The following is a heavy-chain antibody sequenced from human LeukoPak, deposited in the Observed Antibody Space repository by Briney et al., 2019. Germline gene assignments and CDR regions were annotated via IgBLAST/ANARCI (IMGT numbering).Heavy chain of an antibody. V-gene: IGHV4-59*01. CDR3: ARGVVPAAGYFQH. Sequence: SETLSLTCTVSGGSISSYYWSWIRPPPGKGLEWIGYIYYSGSTNYNPSLKSRVTISVDTSKNQFSLKLSSVTAADTAVYYCARGVVPAAGYFQHWGQGTLVTVSS. CDR1: GGSISSYY. D-gene: IGHD2-2*01. CDR2: IYYSGST. J-gene: IGHJ1*01.